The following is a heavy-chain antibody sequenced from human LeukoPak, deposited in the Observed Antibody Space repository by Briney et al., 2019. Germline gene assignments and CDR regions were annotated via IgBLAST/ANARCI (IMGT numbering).Heavy chain of an antibody. CDR3: ARDLGHSYGLYYYGMDV. J-gene: IGHJ6*02. Sequence: SVKVSCKASGGTFSSYAISWVRQAPGQGLEWMGGIIPIFGTANYAQKFQGRVTITADESTSTAYMELSSLRSEDTAVYYCARDLGHSYGLYYYGMDVWGQGTTVTVSS. CDR2: IIPIFGTA. D-gene: IGHD5-18*01. V-gene: IGHV1-69*13. CDR1: GGTFSSYA.